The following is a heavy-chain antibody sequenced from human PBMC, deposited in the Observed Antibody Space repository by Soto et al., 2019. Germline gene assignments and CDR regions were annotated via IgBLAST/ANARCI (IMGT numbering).Heavy chain of an antibody. D-gene: IGHD6-19*01. CDR2: IYRDGRT. CDR1: GFTVSISY. CDR3: ARGKGIGWYESSDY. J-gene: IGHJ4*02. V-gene: IGHV3-53*01. Sequence: EVQLVESGGGLIQPGESLRLSCAASGFTVSISYMSWVRQAPGKGLEWVSTIYRDGRTFYADSVEGRFTISRDNSKNTLDLQMNSLRVEDTATYYCARGKGIGWYESSDYWGQGTLVTVSS.